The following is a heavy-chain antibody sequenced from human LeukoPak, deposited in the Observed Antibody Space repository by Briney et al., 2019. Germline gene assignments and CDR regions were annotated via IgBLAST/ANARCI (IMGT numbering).Heavy chain of an antibody. V-gene: IGHV3-23*01. D-gene: IGHD7-27*01. Sequence: GGSLRLSCAASGFTFSTSAMTWVRQAPGKGLEWVSGISGSGVTDYADSVKGRFTISRDNSKNTLYLQMNSLRAEDTAVYYCAKDLNWGGRWGQGTLVTISS. CDR1: GFTFSTSA. CDR3: AKDLNWGGR. J-gene: IGHJ4*02. CDR2: ISGSGVT.